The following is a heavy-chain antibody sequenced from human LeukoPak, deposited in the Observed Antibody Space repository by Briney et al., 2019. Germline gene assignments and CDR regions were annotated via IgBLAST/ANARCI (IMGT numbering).Heavy chain of an antibody. Sequence: GGSLRLSCAASGFTFSSYGMNCVRRAPGKGLEWVSSISSSSSYIYYADSVKGRFTISRDNAKNSLYLQMNSLRAEDTAVYYCARFSGYDSFDYWGQGTLVTVSS. J-gene: IGHJ4*02. CDR1: GFTFSSYG. CDR2: ISSSSSYI. CDR3: ARFSGYDSFDY. V-gene: IGHV3-21*01. D-gene: IGHD5-12*01.